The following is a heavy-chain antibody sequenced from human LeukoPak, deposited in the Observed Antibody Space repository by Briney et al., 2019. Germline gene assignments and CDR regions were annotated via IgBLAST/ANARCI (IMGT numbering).Heavy chain of an antibody. CDR1: GFTFSNYW. J-gene: IGHJ4*02. Sequence: PGGSLRLSCAASGFTFSNYWMSWVRQAPGKGLEWVANIKQDGSEIYYVDSVKGRFTISRDNAKNSLYLQMNSLRAEDTAVYYCVRDKLTGASRLDYWGQGTLLTVSS. V-gene: IGHV3-7*03. CDR3: VRDKLTGASRLDY. D-gene: IGHD7-27*01. CDR2: IKQDGSEI.